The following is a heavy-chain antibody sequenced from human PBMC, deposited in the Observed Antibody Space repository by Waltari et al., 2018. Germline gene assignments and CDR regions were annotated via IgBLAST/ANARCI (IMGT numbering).Heavy chain of an antibody. CDR1: GYTFTGYY. CDR3: ARVGSNCGGDCYDPYFDY. J-gene: IGHJ4*02. V-gene: IGHV1-2*02. D-gene: IGHD2-21*01. Sequence: QVQLVQSGAEVKKPGASVKVSCKASGYTFTGYYMHWVRQAPGQGLEWMGWINPNSGGTNYAQKFQGRVTMTRDTSISTAYMELSSVTAADTAVYYCARVGSNCGGDCYDPYFDYWGQGTLVTVSS. CDR2: INPNSGGT.